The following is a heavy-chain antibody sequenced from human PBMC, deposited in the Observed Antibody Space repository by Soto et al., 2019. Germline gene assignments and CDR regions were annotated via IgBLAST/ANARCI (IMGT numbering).Heavy chain of an antibody. CDR1: GGSFSGYY. V-gene: IGHV4-34*01. CDR3: ARDAPNYDILTDHYYGMDV. Sequence: SETLSLTCAVYGGSFSGYYWSWIRQPPGKGLEWIGEINHSGSTNYNPSLKSRVTISVDTSKNQFSLKLSSVTAADTAVYYCARDAPNYDILTDHYYGMDVWGQGTTVTVSS. J-gene: IGHJ6*02. CDR2: INHSGST. D-gene: IGHD3-9*01.